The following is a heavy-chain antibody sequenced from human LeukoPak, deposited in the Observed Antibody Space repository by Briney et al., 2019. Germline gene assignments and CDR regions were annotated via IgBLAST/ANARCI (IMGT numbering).Heavy chain of an antibody. V-gene: IGHV3-53*04. CDR3: ARAGPYDAFDI. D-gene: IGHD1-14*01. CDR2: IYSGGST. J-gene: IGHJ3*02. Sequence: RGSRRLSCAASGFTVSSNYMSWVRQAPGEGLEWVSVIYSGGSTYFADSVKGRFTISRHNSKNTLYLQINSLRAEDTAVYYCARAGPYDAFDIWGQGPMVTVSS. CDR1: GFTVSSNY.